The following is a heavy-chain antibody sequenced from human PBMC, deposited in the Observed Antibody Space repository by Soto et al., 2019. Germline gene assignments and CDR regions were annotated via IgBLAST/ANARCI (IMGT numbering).Heavy chain of an antibody. V-gene: IGHV3-30-3*01. Sequence: GGSLRLSCAASGFTFSSYAMHWVRQAPGKGLEWVAVISYDGSNKYYADSVKGRFTISRDNSKNTLYLQMNSLRAEDTAVYYCARDHTGFFDYWGQGTLVTVSS. CDR3: ARDHTGFFDY. J-gene: IGHJ4*02. CDR1: GFTFSSYA. CDR2: ISYDGSNK.